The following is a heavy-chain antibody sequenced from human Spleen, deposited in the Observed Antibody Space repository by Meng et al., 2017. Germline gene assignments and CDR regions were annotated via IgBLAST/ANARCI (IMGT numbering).Heavy chain of an antibody. CDR3: ARGPTTMAHDFDY. D-gene: IGHD4-11*01. Sequence: VRLQGWGAGLLKPSETLSLTCAVYGGSFSGYYWSWIRQPPGKGLEWIGEINHSGSTNYNPSLESRATISVDTSQNNLSLKLSSVTAADSAVYYCARGPTTMAHDFDYWGQGTLVTVSS. J-gene: IGHJ4*02. CDR1: GGSFSGYY. CDR2: INHSGST. V-gene: IGHV4-34*01.